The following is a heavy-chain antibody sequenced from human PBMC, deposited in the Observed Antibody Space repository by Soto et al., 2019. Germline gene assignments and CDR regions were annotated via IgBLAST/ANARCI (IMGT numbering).Heavy chain of an antibody. CDR3: ARDSGSGWYSGALDY. CDR2: LKSKADGGTI. Sequence: EVQLVESGGGLVKPGGCLRLSCTASGFDFNKAWMSWVRQAPGKGLEWVGRLKSKADGGTIDYAAPVRGRFTISRDDSKNTLYLQMNSLRAEDTAVYYCARDSGSGWYSGALDYWGQGTLVTVSS. J-gene: IGHJ4*02. D-gene: IGHD6-19*01. V-gene: IGHV3-15*01. CDR1: GFDFNKAW.